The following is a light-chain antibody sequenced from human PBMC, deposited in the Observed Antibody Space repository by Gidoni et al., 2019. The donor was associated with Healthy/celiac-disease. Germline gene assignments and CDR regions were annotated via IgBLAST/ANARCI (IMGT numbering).Light chain of an antibody. J-gene: IGKJ2*01. V-gene: IGKV3-11*01. CDR1: QSVSSY. CDR3: QQRSNWPPLYT. CDR2: DAS. Sequence: EIVLTQSPATLSLSPVERATLSCSASQSVSSYLAWYQQKPGQAPRLLIYDASNRATGIPARFSGSGSGTDFTLTISSLEPEDFAVYYCQQRSNWPPLYTFGQGTKLEIK.